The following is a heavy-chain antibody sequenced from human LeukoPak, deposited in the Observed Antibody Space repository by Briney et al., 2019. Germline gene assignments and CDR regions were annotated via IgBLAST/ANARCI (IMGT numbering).Heavy chain of an antibody. V-gene: IGHV1-69*01. CDR2: IIPIFGTA. CDR3: ARGGIVVVPAAMPRCNWFDP. J-gene: IGHJ5*02. Sequence: ASVKVSCKASGGTFSSYAISWVRQAPGQGLEWMGGIIPIFGTANYAQKFQGRVTITADESTSTAYMELSSLRSEDTAVYYCARGGIVVVPAAMPRCNWFDPWGQGTLVTVSS. D-gene: IGHD2-2*01. CDR1: GGTFSSYA.